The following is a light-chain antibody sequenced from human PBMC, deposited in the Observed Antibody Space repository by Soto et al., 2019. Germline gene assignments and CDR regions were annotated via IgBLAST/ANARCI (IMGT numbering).Light chain of an antibody. CDR1: QSVSNF. J-gene: IGKJ5*01. V-gene: IGKV3-11*01. CDR3: QQRANWPLTT. Sequence: EILLTQSPATLSLSPGERATLSCRASQSVSNFLAWYQQKPGQAPRLLIYDASNRATGIPARFSGSGSGTDFTLTIRSLEPEDFAIYYCQQRANWPLTTFGHGTRLEIK. CDR2: DAS.